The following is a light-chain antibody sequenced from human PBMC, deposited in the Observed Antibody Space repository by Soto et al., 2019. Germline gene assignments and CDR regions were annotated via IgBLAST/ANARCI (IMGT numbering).Light chain of an antibody. CDR3: QQAYSHPLT. Sequence: DIPMTQSPSSVSASVGDTVTITCRASQGVGVWLGWYQQKPGKAPHLLIYGASGLQVGVPSRFSGSVSGADFTLTINNLQAEDFATYYCQQAYSHPLTFGGGTKVEIK. V-gene: IGKV1-12*01. CDR2: GAS. J-gene: IGKJ4*01. CDR1: QGVGVW.